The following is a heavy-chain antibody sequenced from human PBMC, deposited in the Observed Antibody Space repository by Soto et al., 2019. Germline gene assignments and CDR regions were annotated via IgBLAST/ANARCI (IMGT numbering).Heavy chain of an antibody. D-gene: IGHD5-18*01. CDR2: INPSGGST. V-gene: IGHV1-46*01. CDR3: ARDRGYSYGYGFPDY. Sequence: APVKVSCKASGYTFTSYYMHWVRQAPGQGLEWMGIINPSGGSTSYAQKFQGRVTMTRDTSTSTVYMELSSLRSEDTAVYYCARDRGYSYGYGFPDYWGQGTLVTVSS. CDR1: GYTFTSYY. J-gene: IGHJ4*02.